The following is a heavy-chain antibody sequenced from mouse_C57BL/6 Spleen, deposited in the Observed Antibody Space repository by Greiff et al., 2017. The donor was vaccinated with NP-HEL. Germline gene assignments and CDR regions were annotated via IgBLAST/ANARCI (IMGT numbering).Heavy chain of an antibody. J-gene: IGHJ3*01. Sequence: EVKLVESGGGLVKPGGSLKLSCAASGFTFSDYGMHWVRQAPEKGLEWVAYISSGSSTIYYADTVKGRFTISRDNAKNNLFLQMTSLRSEDTAMYYCSRPKIDSLAYWGQGTLVTVSA. CDR1: GFTFSDYG. V-gene: IGHV5-17*01. D-gene: IGHD2-4*01. CDR2: ISSGSSTI. CDR3: SRPKIDSLAY.